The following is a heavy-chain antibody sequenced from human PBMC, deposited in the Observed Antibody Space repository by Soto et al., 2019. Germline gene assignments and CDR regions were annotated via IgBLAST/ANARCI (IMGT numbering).Heavy chain of an antibody. CDR1: GFTFSSYA. CDR3: AKWAGNRNPYYYGMDV. CDR2: ISGSGGST. Sequence: CAASGFTFSSYAMSWVRQAPGKGLEWVSAISGSGGSTYYADSVKGRFTISRDNSKNTLYLQMNSLRAEDTAVYYCAKWAGNRNPYYYGMDVWGQGTTLTLFS. V-gene: IGHV3-23*01. J-gene: IGHJ6*02.